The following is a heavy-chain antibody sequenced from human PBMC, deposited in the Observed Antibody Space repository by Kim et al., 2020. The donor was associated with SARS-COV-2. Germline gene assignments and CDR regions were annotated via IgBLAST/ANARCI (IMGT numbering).Heavy chain of an antibody. CDR2: IKSKTDGGTT. V-gene: IGHV3-15*01. D-gene: IGHD4-17*01. J-gene: IGHJ6*01. CDR1: GFTFSNAW. CDR3: TTAGGPRAYYGDYGVDNYYCGMDV. Sequence: GGSLRLSCAASGFTFSNAWMSWVRQAPGKGLEWVGRIKSKTDGGTTDYAAPVKGRFTISRDDSKNTLYLQMNSLKTEDTAVYYCTTAGGPRAYYGDYGVDNYYCGMDVWGERTTVTV.